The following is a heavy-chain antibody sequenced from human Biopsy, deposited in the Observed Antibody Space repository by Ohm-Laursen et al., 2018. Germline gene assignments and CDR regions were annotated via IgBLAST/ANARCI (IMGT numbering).Heavy chain of an antibody. Sequence: SLRLSCAASGFSVSSYDMNWVRQAPGKGLEWVAAISYDGSKTDYGDSVKGRLNISRDNSKNTLDLQMSSLRVEDTAAYFCAKDKGTFNFYYYGMDVWGQGTTVTVSS. CDR2: ISYDGSKT. D-gene: IGHD2/OR15-2a*01. V-gene: IGHV3-30*18. CDR3: AKDKGTFNFYYYGMDV. J-gene: IGHJ6*02. CDR1: GFSVSSYD.